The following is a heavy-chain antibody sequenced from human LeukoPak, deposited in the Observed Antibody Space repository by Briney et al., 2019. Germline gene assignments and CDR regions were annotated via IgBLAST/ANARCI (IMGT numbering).Heavy chain of an antibody. D-gene: IGHD5-24*01. CDR2: ISYDGSNK. J-gene: IGHJ4*02. V-gene: IGHV3-30*01. Sequence: PGGSLRLSCAASGFTFSSYAMDWVRQAPGKGLEWVAAISYDGSNKYYADSVKGRFTISRDNSKNTLYLQMNSLRAEDAAVYYWARDPSPHYVEMPTMEKDYWGQGTLVTVSS. CDR3: ARDPSPHYVEMPTMEKDY. CDR1: GFTFSSYA.